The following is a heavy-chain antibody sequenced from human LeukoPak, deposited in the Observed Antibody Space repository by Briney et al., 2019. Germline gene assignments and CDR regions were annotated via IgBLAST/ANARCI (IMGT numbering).Heavy chain of an antibody. CDR3: ARDVAAAGHFDY. D-gene: IGHD6-13*01. CDR1: GGSFRGYY. CDR2: INFGGSI. J-gene: IGHJ4*02. Sequence: SETLSLTCAVYGGSFRGYYSSWIRHPPRQGLELIGEINFGGSINYTPSLKSRVTISVDTSKNQFSLKLSSVTAADTAVHYCARDVAAAGHFDYWGQGTLVTVSS. V-gene: IGHV4-34*01.